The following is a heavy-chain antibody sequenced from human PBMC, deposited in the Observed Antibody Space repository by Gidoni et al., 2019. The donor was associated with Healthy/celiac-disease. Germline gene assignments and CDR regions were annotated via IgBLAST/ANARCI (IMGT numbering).Heavy chain of an antibody. J-gene: IGHJ6*03. CDR2: IIPIFGTT. V-gene: IGHV1-69*01. D-gene: IGHD1-26*01. Sequence: QVQLVQSGAEVKKPGSSVKVSCKASGGTFSSYAISWVRQAPGQGLEWMGGIIPIFGTTNYAQKFQGRVTITADESTSTAYMELSSLRSEDTAVYYCASDVGATRYYYYYMDVWGKGTTVTVSS. CDR3: ASDVGATRYYYYYMDV. CDR1: GGTFSSYA.